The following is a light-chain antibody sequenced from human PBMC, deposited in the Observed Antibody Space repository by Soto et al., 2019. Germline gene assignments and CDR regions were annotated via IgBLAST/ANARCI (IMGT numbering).Light chain of an antibody. J-gene: IGKJ5*01. CDR3: QQRTNWPLTT. V-gene: IGKV1-9*01. CDR1: QGITSH. CDR2: DVS. Sequence: DVQLTQSPSFLSTSVGDRVTITCRASQGITSHLAWYQQKPGKAPNLLISDVSTLQSGVPSRFSGSGSGTEFTLTIRSLEPEDFAIYYCQQRTNWPLTTFGHGTRLEIK.